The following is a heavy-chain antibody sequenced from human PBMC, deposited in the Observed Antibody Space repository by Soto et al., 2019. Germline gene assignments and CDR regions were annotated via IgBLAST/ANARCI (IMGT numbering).Heavy chain of an antibody. CDR3: ARVYAVAGNQNFAY. D-gene: IGHD6-19*01. CDR1: GGSISSGGYY. CDR2: IYYSGST. Sequence: PSETLSLTCTVSGGSISSGGYYWSWIRQHPGKGLEWIGYIYYSGSTYYNPSLKSRVTISVDTSKNQFSLKLSSVTAADTAVYYCARVYAVAGNQNFAYWGQGTLVTVSS. J-gene: IGHJ4*02. V-gene: IGHV4-31*03.